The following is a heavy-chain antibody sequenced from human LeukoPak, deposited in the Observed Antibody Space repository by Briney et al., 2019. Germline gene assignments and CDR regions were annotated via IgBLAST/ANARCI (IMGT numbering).Heavy chain of an antibody. V-gene: IGHV4-4*07. CDR2: IYISGNT. CDR3: ARRQDGHDY. CDR1: GDSMNNYY. J-gene: IGHJ4*02. Sequence: WETLSLTCTVSGDSMNNYYWTWMRQPAGKGLEWIGRIYISGNTMYNPSLQSRVTMSLDTSKNHFSLKLRSVTAADTAVYFCARRQDGHDYWGQGTLVTVSS.